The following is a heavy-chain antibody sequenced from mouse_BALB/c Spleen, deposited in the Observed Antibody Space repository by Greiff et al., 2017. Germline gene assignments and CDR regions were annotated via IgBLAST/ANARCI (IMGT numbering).Heavy chain of an antibody. Sequence: EVKLVESGGGLVQPGGSMKLSCVASGFTFSNYWMNWVRQSPEKGLEWVAEIRLKSNNYATHYAESVKGRFTISRDDSKSSVYLQMNNLRAEDTGIYYCTRRRGAMDYWGQGTSVTVSS. CDR3: TRRRGAMDY. CDR1: GFTFSNYW. J-gene: IGHJ4*01. CDR2: IRLKSNNYAT. V-gene: IGHV6-6*02.